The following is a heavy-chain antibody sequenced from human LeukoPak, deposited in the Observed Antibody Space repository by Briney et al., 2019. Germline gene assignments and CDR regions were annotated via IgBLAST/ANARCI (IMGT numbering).Heavy chain of an antibody. V-gene: IGHV3-30*04. CDR2: ISYDGSNK. D-gene: IGHD1-26*01. CDR3: ARGDSGPLFDC. J-gene: IGHJ4*02. CDR1: GFTFGSYA. Sequence: GGSLRLSCAASGFTFGSYAMHWVRQAPGKGPGWVAVISYDGSNKYYADSVKGRFTISRDNSKNTLYLQMNSLRAEDTAVYYCARGDSGPLFDCWGQGTLVTVSS.